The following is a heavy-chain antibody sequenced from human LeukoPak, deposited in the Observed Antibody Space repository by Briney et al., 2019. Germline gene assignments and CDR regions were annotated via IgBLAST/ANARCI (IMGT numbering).Heavy chain of an antibody. J-gene: IGHJ6*02. CDR1: GFTFSSYA. V-gene: IGHV3-23*01. Sequence: QSGGSLRLSCAASGFTFSSYAMSWVRQAPGKGLEWVSAISGSGGSTYYADSVKGRFTISRDNSKNTLYLRMNSLRAEDTAVYYCAKDQWRSLLAVAGTPYYYYGMDVWGQGTTVTVSS. CDR2: ISGSGGST. CDR3: AKDQWRSLLAVAGTPYYYYGMDV. D-gene: IGHD6-19*01.